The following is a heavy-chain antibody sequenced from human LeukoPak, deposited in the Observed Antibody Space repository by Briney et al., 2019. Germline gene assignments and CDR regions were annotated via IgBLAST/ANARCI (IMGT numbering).Heavy chain of an antibody. CDR1: GYTFTSYG. V-gene: IGHV1-18*01. Sequence: AASVTVSCKASGYTFTSYGISWVRQAPGQGLEWMGWISAYNGNTNYAQKLQGRVTMTTDTSTSTAYMELRSLRSDDTAVYYCARVGYDFWSGYYRHPFDYWGQGTLVTVSS. CDR2: ISAYNGNT. CDR3: ARVGYDFWSGYYRHPFDY. J-gene: IGHJ4*02. D-gene: IGHD3-3*01.